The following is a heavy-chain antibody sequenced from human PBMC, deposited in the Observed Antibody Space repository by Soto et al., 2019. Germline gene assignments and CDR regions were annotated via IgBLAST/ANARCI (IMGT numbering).Heavy chain of an antibody. J-gene: IGHJ6*02. Sequence: TGGSLRLSCAASGFTSSSYAMHWVRQAPGKGLEWVAVISYDGSNKYYADSVKGRFTISRDNSKNTLYLQMNSLRAEDTAVYYCARGRAVAAAGKHYYYGMDVWGQGTTVTVSS. CDR3: ARGRAVAAAGKHYYYGMDV. D-gene: IGHD6-13*01. CDR1: GFTSSSYA. V-gene: IGHV3-30-3*01. CDR2: ISYDGSNK.